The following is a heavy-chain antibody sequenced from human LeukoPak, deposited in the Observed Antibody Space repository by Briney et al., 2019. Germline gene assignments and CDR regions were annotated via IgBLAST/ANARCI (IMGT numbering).Heavy chain of an antibody. Sequence: SGPTLAKPTQILTLTFTFTGFSLSTSRVGVGWILQPPGKTLEWLAVIYWNADKRYSPSLKSRLTITKDNSKNQVVLRMNNMDPVETATVSCAHLAVRNDFAFDIWGQGTRVTVS. D-gene: IGHD1-1*01. CDR1: GFSLSTSRVG. V-gene: IGHV2-5*01. CDR3: AHLAVRNDFAFDI. J-gene: IGHJ3*02. CDR2: IYWNADK.